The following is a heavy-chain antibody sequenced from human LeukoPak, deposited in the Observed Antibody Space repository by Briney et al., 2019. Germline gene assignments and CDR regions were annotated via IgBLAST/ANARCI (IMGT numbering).Heavy chain of an antibody. CDR2: ISTNGGGT. Sequence: GGSLRLFCAASGFTFSSYAMHWVRQNPGKGLEYVSAISTNGGGTYYANSVKGRFTISRDNSKNTLYLQMGSLRAEDMAVYFCARYCNGVTCYSGYDYWGQGTLVTVSS. CDR1: GFTFSSYA. CDR3: ARYCNGVTCYSGYDY. V-gene: IGHV3-64*01. J-gene: IGHJ4*02. D-gene: IGHD2-15*01.